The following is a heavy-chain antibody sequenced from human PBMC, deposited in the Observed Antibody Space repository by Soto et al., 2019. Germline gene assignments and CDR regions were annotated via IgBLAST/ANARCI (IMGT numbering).Heavy chain of an antibody. Sequence: QVQLVESGGGVVQPGRSLRLSCAASGFTFSTYAMHWVRQAPGKGLEWVAVISYDVTNKYYADSARGRFTISRANSKTTHCLQRNSLRAEDTAVYYCAKDGGGYNYGYVMLDNYDYGMDVWGQGTTVTVSS. CDR3: AKDGGGYNYGYVMLDNYDYGMDV. J-gene: IGHJ6*02. D-gene: IGHD5-18*01. V-gene: IGHV3-30-3*01. CDR1: GFTFSTYA. CDR2: ISYDVTNK.